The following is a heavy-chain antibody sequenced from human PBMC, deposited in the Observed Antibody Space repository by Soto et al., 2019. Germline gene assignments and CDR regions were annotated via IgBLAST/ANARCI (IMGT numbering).Heavy chain of an antibody. CDR1: GFTFDDYA. V-gene: IGHV3-9*01. J-gene: IGHJ4*02. CDR3: AKGARGEVGAIDY. CDR2: ISWNSGSI. Sequence: EVQLVESGGGLVQPGRSLRLSCAASGFTFDDYAMHWVRQAPEKGLEWVSGISWNSGSIGYADSVKGRFTISRDNAKNSLYLQMNSLRAEDTALYYCAKGARGEVGAIDYWGQGTLVTVSS. D-gene: IGHD1-26*01.